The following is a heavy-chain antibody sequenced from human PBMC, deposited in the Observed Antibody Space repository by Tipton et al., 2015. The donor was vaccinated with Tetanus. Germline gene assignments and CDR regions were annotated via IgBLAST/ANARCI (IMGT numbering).Heavy chain of an antibody. D-gene: IGHD4-23*01. CDR1: RGSVRGGDFQ. V-gene: IGHV4-61*08. J-gene: IGHJ2*01. CDR2: IYYSGST. CDR3: ATMTPVDWYFDL. Sequence: TLSLTCTVSRGSVRGGDFQWSWIRQPPGKGLEWIGLIYYSGSTSYNPSLKSRVTISVDTSKNQLSLKLTSVTAADTAVYYCATMTPVDWYFDLWGRGTLVTVSS.